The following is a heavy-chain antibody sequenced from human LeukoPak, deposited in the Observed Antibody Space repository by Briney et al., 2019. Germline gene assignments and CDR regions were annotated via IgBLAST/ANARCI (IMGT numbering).Heavy chain of an antibody. Sequence: GGSLRLSCAASGFTFSSYAMSWVRQAPGKGLEWVSAISGSGGSTYYADSVKGRFTISRDNSKNSLYLQMNSLRADDTAVYYCARAGFTFSDYFGSFFDYWGQGTLVTVSS. D-gene: IGHD3-10*01. CDR2: ISGSGGST. CDR1: GFTFSSYA. J-gene: IGHJ4*02. V-gene: IGHV3-23*01. CDR3: ARAGFTFSDYFGSFFDY.